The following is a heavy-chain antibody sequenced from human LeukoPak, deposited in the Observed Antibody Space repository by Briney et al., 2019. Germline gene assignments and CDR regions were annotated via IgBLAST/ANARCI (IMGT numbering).Heavy chain of an antibody. CDR3: PRVLYDIHPEFDP. J-gene: IGHJ5*02. CDR1: GYTFTSYG. Sequence: ASVKVSCKASGYTFTSYGISWVRQAPGQGLEWMGWISAYNGNTNYAQKLQGRVTMTTDTSTSTAYLQLRSLRSDDTAVYYCPRVLYDIHPEFDPWGQGTLVTVSS. D-gene: IGHD3-9*01. V-gene: IGHV1-18*04. CDR2: ISAYNGNT.